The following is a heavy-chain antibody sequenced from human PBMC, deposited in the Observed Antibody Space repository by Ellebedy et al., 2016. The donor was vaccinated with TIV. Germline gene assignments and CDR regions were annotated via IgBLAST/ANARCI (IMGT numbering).Heavy chain of an antibody. CDR2: ISSSSSYT. Sequence: GESLKISXSASGFTFSSYAMHWIRQAPGKGLEWVSYISSSSSYTNYADSVKGRFTISRDNAKNSLYLQMNSLRADDTAVYYCARTVAFEIWGQGTMVTVSS. V-gene: IGHV3-11*03. CDR3: ARTVAFEI. D-gene: IGHD4-17*01. J-gene: IGHJ3*02. CDR1: GFTFSSYA.